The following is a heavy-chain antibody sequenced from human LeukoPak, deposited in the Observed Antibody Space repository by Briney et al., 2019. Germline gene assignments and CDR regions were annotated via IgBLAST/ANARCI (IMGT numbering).Heavy chain of an antibody. D-gene: IGHD3-9*01. Sequence: GGSLRLSCAASGFTFSSYSMNWVRQAPGKGLEWVSSISSSSSYIYYADSVKGRFTISRDNAKNSLYLQMNSLRAEDTAVYYCASNILTGYNDAFDIWGQGTMVTVSS. CDR2: ISSSSSYI. V-gene: IGHV3-21*01. J-gene: IGHJ3*02. CDR3: ASNILTGYNDAFDI. CDR1: GFTFSSYS.